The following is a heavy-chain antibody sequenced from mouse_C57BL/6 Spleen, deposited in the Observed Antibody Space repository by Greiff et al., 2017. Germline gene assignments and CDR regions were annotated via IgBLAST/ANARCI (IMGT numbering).Heavy chain of an antibody. Sequence: QVQLQQSDAELVKPGASVKISCKVSGYTFTDHTIHWMKQRPEQGLEWIGYIYPRDGSTKYNEKFKGKATLTADKSSSTAYMQLNSLTSEDSAVYFCAKGLYYGSSYRYFDVWGTGTTVTVSS. V-gene: IGHV1-78*01. CDR2: IYPRDGST. J-gene: IGHJ1*03. CDR3: AKGLYYGSSYRYFDV. D-gene: IGHD1-1*01. CDR1: GYTFTDHT.